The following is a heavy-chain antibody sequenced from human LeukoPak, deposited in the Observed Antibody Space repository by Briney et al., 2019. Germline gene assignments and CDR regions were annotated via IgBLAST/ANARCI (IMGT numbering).Heavy chain of an antibody. CDR2: IYYSGST. J-gene: IGHJ5*02. D-gene: IGHD3-10*01. CDR1: GGSISSYY. Sequence: SETLSLTCTVSGGSISSYYWSWIRQPPGKGLEWIGYIYYSGSTNYNPSLKSRVTISVDTSKNQFSLKLSSVTAADTAVYYCARALGWFGDPNWFDPWGQGTLVTVSS. V-gene: IGHV4-59*01. CDR3: ARALGWFGDPNWFDP.